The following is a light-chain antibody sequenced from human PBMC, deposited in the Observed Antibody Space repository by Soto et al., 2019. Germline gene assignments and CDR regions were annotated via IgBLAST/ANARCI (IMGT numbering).Light chain of an antibody. Sequence: QSALTQPASVSGSPGKSITISCTATSSDVGGYDYVSWCQQHPGKAPKLMIYDVTNRPTGVSNRFSGSKSGNTASLTISGLQAEDEADYYFSSYTSTSTNVVFGGGTKLTVL. CDR2: DVT. J-gene: IGLJ2*01. CDR3: SSYTSTSTNVV. CDR1: SSDVGGYDY. V-gene: IGLV2-14*01.